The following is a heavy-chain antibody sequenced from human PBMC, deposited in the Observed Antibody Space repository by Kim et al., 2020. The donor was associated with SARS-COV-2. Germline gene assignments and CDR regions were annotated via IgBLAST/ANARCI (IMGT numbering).Heavy chain of an antibody. CDR3: ARGGVVVFYYYYYGMDV. Sequence: LQSRVTISVDTSKNQFSLKLSSVTAADTAVYYCARGGVVVFYYYYYGMDVWGQGTTVTVSS. D-gene: IGHD2-15*01. J-gene: IGHJ6*02. V-gene: IGHV4-34*01.